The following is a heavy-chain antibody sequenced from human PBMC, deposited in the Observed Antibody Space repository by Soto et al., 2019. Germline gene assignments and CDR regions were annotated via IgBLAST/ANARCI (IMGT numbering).Heavy chain of an antibody. V-gene: IGHV1-46*01. CDR3: ARVTYGDYNFLDS. CDR1: ENTFTNFF. CDR2: VNPTFGVT. D-gene: IGHD4-17*01. Sequence: QGLLIQSGAEVRRPGAAVKISCKASENTFTNFFFHWVRQAPGRSLEWLGMVNPTFGVTKYEQRCQGRLSMTGDTSTSTLFLEVRGLTSNDTALYFCARVTYGDYNFLDSWGQGTLITVSS. J-gene: IGHJ5*01.